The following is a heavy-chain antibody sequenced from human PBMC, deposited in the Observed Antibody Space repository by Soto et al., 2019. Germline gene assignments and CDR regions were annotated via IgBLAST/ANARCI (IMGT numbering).Heavy chain of an antibody. D-gene: IGHD3-10*01. CDR1: GGSFSGYY. CDR3: ARKPAVYYYGSGTYYFDY. Sequence: QVQLQQWGAGLLKPSETLSLTCAVYGGSFSGYYWSWIRQPPGKGVEWIGEINHSGSTNYNPSLKSRVTISVDTSKNQFSLKLSSVTAADTAVYYCARKPAVYYYGSGTYYFDYWGQGTLVTVSS. J-gene: IGHJ4*02. CDR2: INHSGST. V-gene: IGHV4-34*01.